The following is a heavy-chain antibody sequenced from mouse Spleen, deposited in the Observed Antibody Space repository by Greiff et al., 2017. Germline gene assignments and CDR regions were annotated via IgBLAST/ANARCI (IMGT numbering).Heavy chain of an antibody. CDR2: IDPSDSYT. J-gene: IGHJ2*01. CDR1: GYTFTSYW. CDR3: ARKGFFTTVVATGFDY. D-gene: IGHD1-1*01. Sequence: QVQLQQPGAELVMPGASVKLSCKASGYTFTSYWMHWVKQRPGQGLEWIGEIDPSDSYTNYNQKFKGKATLTVDKSSSTAYMQLSSLTSEDSAVYYCARKGFFTTVVATGFDYWRQGTTLTVSS. V-gene: IGHV1-69*01.